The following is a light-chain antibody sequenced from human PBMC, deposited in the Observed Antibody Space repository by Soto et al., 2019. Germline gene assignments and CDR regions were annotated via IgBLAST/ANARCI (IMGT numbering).Light chain of an antibody. CDR2: KAS. Sequence: DIQMTQSPSTLSASVGDRVTITCRASQSISSCLAWYQQKPGKAPKLLIYKASSLESGVPSWFSVSGSGTDFTLAISGLQPDAFATYYCQPYNSYPGKFGQGTKVDIK. J-gene: IGKJ1*01. CDR3: QPYNSYPGK. CDR1: QSISSC. V-gene: IGKV1-5*03.